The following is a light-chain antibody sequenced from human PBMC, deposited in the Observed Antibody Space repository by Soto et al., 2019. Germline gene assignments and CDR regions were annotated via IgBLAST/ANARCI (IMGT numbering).Light chain of an antibody. CDR1: QSISSY. CDR2: AAS. CDR3: QQSSSTPPFT. J-gene: IGKJ3*01. V-gene: IGKV1-39*01. Sequence: DIQMTQSPSSLSASVGDRVTITCRASQSISSYLNWYQQKPGKAPKLLIYAASSLQSGVPSRFSADGSGTDFTLTISSLQPEDFATYYCQQSSSTPPFTFGPGTKVDIK.